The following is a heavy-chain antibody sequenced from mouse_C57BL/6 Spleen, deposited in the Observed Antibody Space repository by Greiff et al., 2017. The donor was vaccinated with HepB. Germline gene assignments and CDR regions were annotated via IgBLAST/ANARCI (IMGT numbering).Heavy chain of an antibody. J-gene: IGHJ3*01. CDR1: GYTFTSYW. CDR2: IDPSDSYT. Sequence: QVQLQQPGAELVMPGASVKLSCKASGYTFTSYWMHWVKQRPGQGLEWIGEIDPSDSYTNYNQKFKGKSTLTVDKSSSTAYMQLSSLTSEDSAVYYCAMNWDGVAYWGQGTLVTVSA. D-gene: IGHD4-1*01. V-gene: IGHV1-69*01. CDR3: AMNWDGVAY.